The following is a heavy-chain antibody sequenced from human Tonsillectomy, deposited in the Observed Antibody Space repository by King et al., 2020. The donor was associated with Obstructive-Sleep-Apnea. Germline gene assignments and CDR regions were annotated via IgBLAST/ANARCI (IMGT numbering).Heavy chain of an antibody. V-gene: IGHV2-26*01. CDR2: IFSNDPK. CDR1: GFSLSNARMG. D-gene: IGHD4-17*01. Sequence: TLKESGLVLVKPTETLTLTCTVSGFSLSNARMGVSWIRQPPGNALEWLAHIFSNDPKSYSTTLKSRLTISKDTSRSQVVLTMTNMDPVDTATYYCARIVSGDYGGYFDEWGQGTLVTVSS. J-gene: IGHJ4*02. CDR3: ARIVSGDYGGYFDE.